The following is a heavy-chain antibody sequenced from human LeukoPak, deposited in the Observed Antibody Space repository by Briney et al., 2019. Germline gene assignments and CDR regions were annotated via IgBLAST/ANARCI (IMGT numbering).Heavy chain of an antibody. CDR3: ARSPLYDFWSGYYDH. J-gene: IGHJ4*02. V-gene: IGHV4-38-2*02. CDR2: IYHSGGT. Sequence: SETLSLTCTVSGYSISSGYYWGWIRQPPGKGLEWIGSIYHSGGTYYNPSLKSRVTISVDTSKNQFSLKLSSVTAADTAVYYCARSPLYDFWSGYYDHWGQGTLVTVSS. D-gene: IGHD3-3*01. CDR1: GYSISSGYY.